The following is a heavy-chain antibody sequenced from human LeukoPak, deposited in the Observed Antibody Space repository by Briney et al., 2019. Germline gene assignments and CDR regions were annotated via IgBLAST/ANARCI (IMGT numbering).Heavy chain of an antibody. CDR2: IKQDGSEK. J-gene: IGHJ6*03. Sequence: GGSLRLSCAASGFTFSSYWMSWVRQAPGKGREWVANIKQDGSEKYYVDSVKGRFTISRDNAKNSLYLQMNSLRAEDTAVYYCARAGPLYYYYYMDVWGKGTTVTVSS. CDR3: ARAGPLYYYYYMDV. D-gene: IGHD1-14*01. V-gene: IGHV3-7*01. CDR1: GFTFSSYW.